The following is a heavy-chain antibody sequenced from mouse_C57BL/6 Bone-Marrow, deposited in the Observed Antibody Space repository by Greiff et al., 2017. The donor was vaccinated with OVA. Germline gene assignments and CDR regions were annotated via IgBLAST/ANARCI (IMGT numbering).Heavy chain of an antibody. CDR1: GYAFSSSW. Sequence: QVQLKESGPELVKPGASVKISCKASGYAFSSSWMNWVKQRPGKGLEWIGRIYPGDGDTNYNGKFKGKATLTADKSSSTAYMQLSSLTSEDSAVYFCARGRGSGYLDYWGQGTTLTVSS. CDR2: IYPGDGDT. V-gene: IGHV1-82*01. D-gene: IGHD3-2*02. CDR3: ARGRGSGYLDY. J-gene: IGHJ2*01.